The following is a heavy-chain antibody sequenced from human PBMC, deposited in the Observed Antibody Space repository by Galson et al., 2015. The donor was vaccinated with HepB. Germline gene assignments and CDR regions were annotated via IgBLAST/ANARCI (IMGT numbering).Heavy chain of an antibody. D-gene: IGHD1-1*01. CDR2: ISYDGSIK. J-gene: IGHJ4*02. Sequence: SLRLSCAASGFAFYNYGMHWVRQAPGKGLEWVAVISYDGSIKFYADSVKCRFTISRDSSMNTLYLQMNGLRVEDTALYFCAKPFSRYTTRGEGNYFDSWGQGVLATVSS. CDR1: GFAFYNYG. CDR3: AKPFSRYTTRGEGNYFDS. V-gene: IGHV3-30*18.